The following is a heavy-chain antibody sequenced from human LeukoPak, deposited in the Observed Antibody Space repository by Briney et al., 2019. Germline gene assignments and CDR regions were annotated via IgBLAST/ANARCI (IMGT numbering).Heavy chain of an antibody. D-gene: IGHD1-20*01. CDR1: GFSFSTYW. CDR2: IKQDGSEK. V-gene: IGHV3-7*01. J-gene: IGHJ4*02. CDR3: ARAGNWNDGGYFDY. Sequence: GGSLRLSCAASGFSFSTYWMSWVRQAPGEGLEWVASIKQDGSEKYYVDSVKGRFTISRDNAKNSLYLQMNSLRAEDTAVYYCARAGNWNDGGYFDYWGQGTLVTVSS.